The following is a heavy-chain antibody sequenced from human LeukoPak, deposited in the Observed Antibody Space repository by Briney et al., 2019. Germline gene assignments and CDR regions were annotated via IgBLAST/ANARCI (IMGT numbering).Heavy chain of an antibody. CDR3: APPPSSAAAYYFDY. Sequence: ASVKVSCKASGYTFTGYYMHWVRQAPGQGLEWMGWINPNSGGTNYAQKFQGRVTLTRDTSISTAYMELSRLISDDTAVYYCAPPPSSAAAYYFDYWGQGTPVTVSS. J-gene: IGHJ4*02. D-gene: IGHD6-13*01. CDR1: GYTFTGYY. V-gene: IGHV1-2*02. CDR2: INPNSGGT.